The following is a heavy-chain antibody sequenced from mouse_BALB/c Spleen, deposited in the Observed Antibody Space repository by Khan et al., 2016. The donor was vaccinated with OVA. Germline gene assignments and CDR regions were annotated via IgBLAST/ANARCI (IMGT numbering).Heavy chain of an antibody. Sequence: QIQLVQSGTELARPGASVNMSCKASGYTFANYAMHWVKQRPGQGLEWIGYINPSTGYTNYNQNFSDKATLTTDRSSSTAYMQLSSLTSDDSAVYYCVRLPHPPYDFDYWGHGTTLTVPS. CDR2: INPSTGYT. CDR3: VRLPHPPYDFDY. D-gene: IGHD2-14*01. V-gene: IGHV1-4*01. CDR1: GYTFANYA. J-gene: IGHJ2*01.